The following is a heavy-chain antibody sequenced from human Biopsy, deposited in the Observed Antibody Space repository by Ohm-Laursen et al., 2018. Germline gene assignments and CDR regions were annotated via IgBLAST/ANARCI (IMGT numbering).Heavy chain of an antibody. D-gene: IGHD3-9*01. V-gene: IGHV3-11*01. CDR1: GFTFSYYN. CDR2: ISSSGTTI. CDR3: TGRYDIGAYGVDV. J-gene: IGHJ6*02. Sequence: SLRLSCAASGFTFSYYNMNWIRQAPGKGLEWISNISSSGTTIYYGDVVRGRFTISRDNDKNSLFLQMNSLRADATAVYYCTGRYDIGAYGVDVWGQGTTVIVSS.